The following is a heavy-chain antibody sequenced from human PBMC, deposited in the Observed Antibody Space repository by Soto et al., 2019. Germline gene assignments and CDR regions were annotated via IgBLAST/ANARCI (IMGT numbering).Heavy chain of an antibody. CDR1: GGSISSGGYS. V-gene: IGHV4-30-2*01. CDR3: ARGRKYYYGSGSYSIDY. Sequence: SETLSLTCAVSGGSISSGGYSWSWIRQPPGKGLEWIGYIYHSGSTYYNPSLKSRVTISVDRSKNQFSLKLSSVTAADTAVYYCARGRKYYYGSGSYSIDYWGQGTLVTVSS. CDR2: IYHSGST. J-gene: IGHJ4*02. D-gene: IGHD3-10*01.